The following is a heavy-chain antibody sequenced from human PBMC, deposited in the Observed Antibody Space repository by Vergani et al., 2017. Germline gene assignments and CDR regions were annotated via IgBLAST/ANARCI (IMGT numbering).Heavy chain of an antibody. CDR3: ARRSWYIRPFDY. CDR1: GYTFTSYD. V-gene: IGHV1-8*01. Sequence: QVQLVQSGAEVKKPGASVKVSCKASGYTFTSYDINWVRQASGQGLEWMGWMNPNSGNTGYAQKFQGRVTMTRNTSISTAYMELSSLRSEDTAVYYCARRSWYIRPFDYWGQGTLVTVSS. J-gene: IGHJ4*02. D-gene: IGHD6-13*01. CDR2: MNPNSGNT.